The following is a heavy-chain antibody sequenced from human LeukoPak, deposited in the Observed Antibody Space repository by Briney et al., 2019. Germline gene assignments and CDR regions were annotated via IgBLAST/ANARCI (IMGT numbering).Heavy chain of an antibody. CDR3: ASGYSSGWYVNWVLSY. CDR2: INPNSGGT. V-gene: IGHV1-2*04. D-gene: IGHD6-19*01. Sequence: GASVKVSCKASGYTFTGYYMHWVRQAPGQGLEWMGWINPNSGGTNYAQKFQGWVTMTRDTSISTAYMELSRLRSDDTAVYYCASGYSSGWYVNWVLSYWGQGTLVTVSS. CDR1: GYTFTGYY. J-gene: IGHJ4*02.